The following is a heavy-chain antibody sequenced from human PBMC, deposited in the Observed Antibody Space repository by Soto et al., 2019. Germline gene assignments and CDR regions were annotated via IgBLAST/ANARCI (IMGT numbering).Heavy chain of an antibody. CDR3: TRPLYVGYYYYYMDV. CDR2: IKSKTDGGTT. V-gene: IGHV3-15*01. CDR1: GFTFSNAW. D-gene: IGHD2-8*01. J-gene: IGHJ6*03. Sequence: SGGSLRLSCAASGFTFSNAWMIWVRQAPGKGLEWVGRIKSKTDGGTTDYAAPVKGRFTISRDDSKNTLYLQMNSLKTEDTAVYYCTRPLYVGYYYYYMDVWGKGTTVTVSS.